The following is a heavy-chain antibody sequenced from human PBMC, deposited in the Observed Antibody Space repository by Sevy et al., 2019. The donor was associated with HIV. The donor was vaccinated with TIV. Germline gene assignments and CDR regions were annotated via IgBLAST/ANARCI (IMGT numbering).Heavy chain of an antibody. D-gene: IGHD3-10*01. J-gene: IGHJ6*02. Sequence: ASVKVSCKTSGYTFNTFGINWVRQAPGQGLQWVGWISAYNGNTKYVQKLQGRVSMTTETSTSTVYMELRSLRSDDTAVYYCGRDSIPLVQGIIITPYYYGMDVWGQGTTVTVSS. CDR3: GRDSIPLVQGIIITPYYYGMDV. CDR2: ISAYNGNT. CDR1: GYTFNTFG. V-gene: IGHV1-18*04.